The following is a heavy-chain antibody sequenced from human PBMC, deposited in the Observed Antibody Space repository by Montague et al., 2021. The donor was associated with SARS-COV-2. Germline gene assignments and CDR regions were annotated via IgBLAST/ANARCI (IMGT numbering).Heavy chain of an antibody. Sequence: SETLSLTCTVSGVSILRRRSEEHTSGLPSPKCLEWRGRLYYRGSTYYNPSLKSRVTISVDTSKNQFSLKLSSVTAADTAVYYCVRSRAERYFDWTKLDAHVEPYCFDYWGQGTLVTVSS. D-gene: IGHD3-9*01. CDR2: LYYRGST. CDR3: VRSRAERYFDWTKLDAHVEPYCFDY. CDR1: GVSILRRRSE. V-gene: IGHV4-39*01. J-gene: IGHJ4*02.